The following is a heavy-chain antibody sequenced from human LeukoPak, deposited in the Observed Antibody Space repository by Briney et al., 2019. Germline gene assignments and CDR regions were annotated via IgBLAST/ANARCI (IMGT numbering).Heavy chain of an antibody. D-gene: IGHD6-19*01. CDR2: IYYSGST. CDR3: ARVRSSGWYVYYMDV. V-gene: IGHV4-39*07. J-gene: IGHJ6*03. CDR1: GGSISSSSYY. Sequence: PSETLSLTCTVSGGSISSSSYYWGWIRQPPGKGLEWIVSIYYSGSTNYNPSLKSRVTISVDTSKNQFSLKLSSVTAADTAVYYCARVRSSGWYVYYMDVWGKGTTVTVSS.